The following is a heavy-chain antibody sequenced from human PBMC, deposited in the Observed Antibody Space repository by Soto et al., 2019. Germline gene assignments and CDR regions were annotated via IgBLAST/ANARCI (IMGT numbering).Heavy chain of an antibody. CDR1: GGTFSSYP. CDR2: TIPMFGTA. CDR3: ASGHFGGECYGLDY. Sequence: QVQLVQSGSEVKKPGSSVKVSCKASGGTFSSYPISWVRQAPGQGLEWMGGTIPMFGTANDAQKVQGRGTITTDKSTSKDYMALSSLRSEDTAVYDCASGHFGGECYGLDYWRHGTLVTVAS. V-gene: IGHV1-69*06. D-gene: IGHD2-21*01. J-gene: IGHJ4*01.